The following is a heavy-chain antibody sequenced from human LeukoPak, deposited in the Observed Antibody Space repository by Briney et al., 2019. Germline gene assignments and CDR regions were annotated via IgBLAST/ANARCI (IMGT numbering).Heavy chain of an antibody. J-gene: IGHJ4*02. Sequence: GASVTLSFNASGSTFTSYGISWGRRAPGQGLEWMGRISTYNNNNNDAQKLQGTVTMTTDTSTSTAYMELRSLRSADTAVYYCARGEGGAVAYYFDYWGQGTLVTVSS. D-gene: IGHD6-19*01. CDR2: ISTYNNNN. CDR3: ARGEGGAVAYYFDY. V-gene: IGHV1-18*01. CDR1: GSTFTSYG.